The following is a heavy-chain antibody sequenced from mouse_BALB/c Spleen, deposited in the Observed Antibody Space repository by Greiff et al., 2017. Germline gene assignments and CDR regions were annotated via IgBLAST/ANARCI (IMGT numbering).Heavy chain of an antibody. Sequence: VQLQQSGAELVKPGASVKLSCTASGFNIKDTYMHWVKQRPEQGLEWIGRIDPANGNTKYDPKFQGKATITADTSSNTAYLQLSSLTSEDTAVYYCARESDYDLDFDYWGQGTTLTVSS. CDR2: IDPANGNT. CDR1: GFNIKDTY. D-gene: IGHD2-4*01. J-gene: IGHJ2*01. V-gene: IGHV14-3*02. CDR3: ARESDYDLDFDY.